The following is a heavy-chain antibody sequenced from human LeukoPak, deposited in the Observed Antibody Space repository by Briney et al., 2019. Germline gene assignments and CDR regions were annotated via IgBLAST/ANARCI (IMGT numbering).Heavy chain of an antibody. CDR2: FEPEDGER. J-gene: IGHJ6*02. D-gene: IGHD3/OR15-3a*01. V-gene: IGHV1-24*01. CDR3: AIDYEFWTDQSRYYYGMDV. Sequence: GASVKVSCKVSGYNLTKLSIHWVRQAPGNGLEWMGGFEPEDGERVYAQKFQGRVTMTEDTSTDTAYMELSSLRFEDTAVYYCAIDYEFWTDQSRYYYGMDVWGQGTTVTVSS. CDR1: GYNLTKLS.